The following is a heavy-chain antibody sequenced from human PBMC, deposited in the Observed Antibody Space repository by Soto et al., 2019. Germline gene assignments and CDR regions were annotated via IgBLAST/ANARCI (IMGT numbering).Heavy chain of an antibody. CDR1: GYTFTSYY. D-gene: IGHD4-4*01. V-gene: IGHV1-46*01. CDR2: INPDGGGT. J-gene: IGHJ6*02. CDR3: AVGGNYLSMDV. Sequence: QVQLVQSGAEVKKPGASVKVSCKASGYTFTSYYMHWVRLAPGQGLEWMGIINPDGGGTSYAQQFQGRVIMNRDTSTSTVYMEISSLRSEDTAVYYCAVGGNYLSMDVWGQGTTVTVSS.